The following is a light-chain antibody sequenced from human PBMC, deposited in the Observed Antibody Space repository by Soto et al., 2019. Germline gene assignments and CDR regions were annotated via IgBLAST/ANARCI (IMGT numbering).Light chain of an antibody. V-gene: IGKV3-20*01. Sequence: EIVLTQSPGTLSLSPGERATLSCRAIQSVSSSYLAWYQQNRGQAPRLLIYGASSRAPGIPDRFGGSGSGTDFTLTISRLEPEDFAVYYCQQYGSSRWTFGQGTKV. J-gene: IGKJ1*01. CDR2: GAS. CDR3: QQYGSSRWT. CDR1: QSVSSSY.